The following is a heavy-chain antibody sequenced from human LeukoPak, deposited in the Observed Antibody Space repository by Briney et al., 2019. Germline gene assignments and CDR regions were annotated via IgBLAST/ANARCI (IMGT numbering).Heavy chain of an antibody. CDR2: IWYDGSNK. V-gene: IGHV3-33*01. D-gene: IGHD3-10*01. J-gene: IGHJ4*02. CDR3: AREGDYYGSGVPFDY. CDR1: GFTFSRYG. Sequence: GRCLRPSCAASGFTFSRYGKHWVRHAPGKGLEWGAVIWYDGSNKYYADSVKGRFTISRDNSKNTLYLQMNSLRAEDTAVYYCAREGDYYGSGVPFDYWGQGTLVTVSS.